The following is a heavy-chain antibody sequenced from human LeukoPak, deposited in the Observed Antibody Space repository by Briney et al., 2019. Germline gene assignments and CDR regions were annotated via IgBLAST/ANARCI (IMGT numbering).Heavy chain of an antibody. Sequence: GGSLRLSCAVSGFTYSSYAMSWVRQAPGKGLEGVSTISGSGDTYYVDSVKGRFTISRDNSKNTLYLQMNSLRAEDTAVYYCARDMRGDYGGNSGFDYWGQGTLVTVSS. CDR1: GFTYSSYA. CDR2: ISGSGDT. CDR3: ARDMRGDYGGNSGFDY. D-gene: IGHD4-23*01. V-gene: IGHV3-23*01. J-gene: IGHJ4*02.